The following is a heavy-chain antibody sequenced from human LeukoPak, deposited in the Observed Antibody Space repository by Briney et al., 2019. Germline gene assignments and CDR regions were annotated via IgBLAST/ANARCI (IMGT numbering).Heavy chain of an antibody. CDR2: ISSSSSYI. Sequence: KTGGSLRLSCAASGFTFSSYSMNWVRQAPGKGLEWVSSISSSSSYIYYADSVKGRFTISRDNAKNSLYLQMNSLRAEDTAVYYCARAVGVVAPYYFDYWGQGTLVTVSS. D-gene: IGHD5-12*01. J-gene: IGHJ4*02. CDR3: ARAVGVVAPYYFDY. CDR1: GFTFSSYS. V-gene: IGHV3-21*01.